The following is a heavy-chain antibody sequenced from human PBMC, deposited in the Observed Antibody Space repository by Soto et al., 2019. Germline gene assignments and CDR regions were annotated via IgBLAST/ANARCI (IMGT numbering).Heavy chain of an antibody. CDR1: GVSLCSYA. CDR3: AREGLP. J-gene: IGHJ5*02. CDR2: ISSNGGST. V-gene: IGHV3-64*01. Sequence: PGGSLRICCAACGVSLCSYAMHWVRQAPGKGLEYVSAISSNGGSTYYANSVKGRFTISRDNSKNTLYLQMGSLRAEDMAVYYCAREGLPWGQGTLVTVSS.